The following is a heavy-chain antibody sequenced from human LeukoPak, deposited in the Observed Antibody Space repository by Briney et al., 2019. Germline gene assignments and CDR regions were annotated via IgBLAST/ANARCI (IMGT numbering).Heavy chain of an antibody. CDR1: GGSVNSADYY. J-gene: IGHJ4*02. Sequence: SETLSLTGTVSGGSVNSADYYWSWIRQPPGKGLQWIGYIFYSGSTYYSPSLKSRFSKSVDTSKNQFSLELRSVTAADTAVYYCARQVATVTRFDSWGQGTLVTVSS. D-gene: IGHD5-12*01. CDR2: IFYSGST. V-gene: IGHV4-30-4*01. CDR3: ARQVATVTRFDS.